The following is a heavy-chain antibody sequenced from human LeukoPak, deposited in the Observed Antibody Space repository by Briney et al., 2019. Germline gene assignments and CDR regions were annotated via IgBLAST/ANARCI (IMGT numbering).Heavy chain of an antibody. CDR1: GASISSYY. J-gene: IGHJ4*02. V-gene: IGHV4-59*08. Sequence: PSETLSLTCTVSGASISSYYWTWIRQPPGKGLEWVGYISYTGSTIYNSSLSRRVTISVDTANNRFSLNLHSVTASDTAVYYCVRHVGGTTFDHWGQGILVTVSP. D-gene: IGHD3-10*01. CDR3: VRHVGGTTFDH. CDR2: ISYTGST.